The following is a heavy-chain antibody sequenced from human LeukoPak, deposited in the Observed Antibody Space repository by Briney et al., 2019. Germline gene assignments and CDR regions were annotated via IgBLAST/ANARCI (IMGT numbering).Heavy chain of an antibody. CDR1: GFTFDDYA. D-gene: IGHD6-13*01. V-gene: IGHV3-9*01. CDR2: ISWSSGSI. J-gene: IGHJ4*02. CDR3: AKDIRYSSSWEFDY. Sequence: PGGSLRLSCAASGFTFDDYAMHWVRQAPGKGLEWVSGISWSSGSIGYADSVKGRFTISRDNAKNSLYLQMNSLRAEDTALYYCAKDIRYSSSWEFDYWGQGTLVTVSS.